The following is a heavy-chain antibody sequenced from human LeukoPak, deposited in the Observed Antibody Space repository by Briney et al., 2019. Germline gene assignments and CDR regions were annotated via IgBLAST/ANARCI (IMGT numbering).Heavy chain of an antibody. CDR1: GGSFSGYY. CDR2: INHSGST. Sequence: SETLSLTCAVYGGSFSGYYWSWIRQPPGKGLEWIGEINHSGSTNYNLSLKSRVTISVDTSKNQFSLKLSSVTAADTAVYYRARAGAAVAGRLFDYWGQGTLVTVSS. V-gene: IGHV4-34*01. CDR3: ARAGAAVAGRLFDY. J-gene: IGHJ4*02. D-gene: IGHD6-19*01.